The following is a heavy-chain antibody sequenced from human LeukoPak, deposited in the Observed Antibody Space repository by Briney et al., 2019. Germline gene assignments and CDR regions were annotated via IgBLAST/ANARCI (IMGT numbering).Heavy chain of an antibody. J-gene: IGHJ3*02. D-gene: IGHD2-15*01. Sequence: PSETLSLTCAVYGGSFSGWWSWIRQPPGKGLEWIGEIHHSGGTKYNPSLRNLDAISVDTSKRQISLKMTSVTAADTAIYYCARHNGWAFDIWGQRTVVTVSS. CDR1: GGSFSGW. V-gene: IGHV4-34*01. CDR3: ARHNGWAFDI. CDR2: IHHSGGT.